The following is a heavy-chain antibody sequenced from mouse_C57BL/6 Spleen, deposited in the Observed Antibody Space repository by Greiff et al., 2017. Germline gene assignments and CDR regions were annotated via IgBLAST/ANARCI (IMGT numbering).Heavy chain of an antibody. CDR3: ARPRYDYEAWFAY. J-gene: IGHJ3*01. CDR1: GFTFSDYY. V-gene: IGHV5-12*01. D-gene: IGHD2-4*01. CDR2: ISNGGGST. Sequence: EVMLVESGGGLVQPGGSLKLSCAASGFTFSDYYMYWVRQTPEKRLEWVAYISNGGGSTYYPDTVKGRFTISRDNAKNTLYLQMSRLKSEDTAMYYCARPRYDYEAWFAYWGQGTLVTVSA.